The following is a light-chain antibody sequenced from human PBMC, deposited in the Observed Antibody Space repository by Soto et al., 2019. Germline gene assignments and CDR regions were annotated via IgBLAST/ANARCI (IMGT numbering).Light chain of an antibody. CDR2: AAS. V-gene: IGKV1-8*01. Sequence: AIRMTQSPSSFSASTGDRVTTTCLASQGISSYLAWYQQKPGKAPKLLIYAASTLQSGVPSRFSGSGSGTDFTLTISCLQSEDFATYYCQQYYSYPRTFGQGTKVDIK. J-gene: IGKJ1*01. CDR1: QGISSY. CDR3: QQYYSYPRT.